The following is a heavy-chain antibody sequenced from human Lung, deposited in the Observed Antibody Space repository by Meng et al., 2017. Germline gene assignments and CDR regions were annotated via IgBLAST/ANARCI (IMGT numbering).Heavy chain of an antibody. CDR3: ARGGVTTDD. CDR1: GFTFSTHW. V-gene: IGHV3-74*02. Sequence: EVQLAESGGGLVQTGGSLRLSCAASGFTFSTHWMHWVRQAPGKGLEWVSRITGDGSSTIYADSVQGRFTMSRDNAKNTLSLQMNSLRAEDTAVYYCARGGVTTDDWGQGTLVTVSS. CDR2: ITGDGSST. D-gene: IGHD4-17*01. J-gene: IGHJ4*02.